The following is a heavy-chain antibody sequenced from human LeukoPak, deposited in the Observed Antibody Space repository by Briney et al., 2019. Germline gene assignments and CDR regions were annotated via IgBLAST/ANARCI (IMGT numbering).Heavy chain of an antibody. CDR3: AKGHYYGSGSLDY. CDR2: ISGSGGST. CDR1: GFTFSSYA. D-gene: IGHD3-10*01. J-gene: IGHJ4*02. V-gene: IGHV3-23*01. Sequence: GSLRLSCAASGFTFSSYAMSWVRQAPGKGLEWVSAISGSGGSTYYADSVKGRFTISRDNSKNTLYLQMNSLGAEDTAVYYCAKGHYYGSGSLDYWGQGTLVTVSS.